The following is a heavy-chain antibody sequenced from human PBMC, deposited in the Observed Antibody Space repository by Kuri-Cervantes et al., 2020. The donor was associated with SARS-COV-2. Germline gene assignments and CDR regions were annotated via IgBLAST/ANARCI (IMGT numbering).Heavy chain of an antibody. CDR2: ISSSSSYI. D-gene: IGHD3-22*01. Sequence: GESLKISCAASGFAFSSYSMNWARQAPGKGLEWVSSISSSSSYIYYEDSVKGRFTISRDNAKNSLYLQMNSLRAEDTAVYYCARASYYYDSSGYSNNIWGQETMVTVSS. CDR1: GFAFSSYS. J-gene: IGHJ3*02. V-gene: IGHV3-21*01. CDR3: ARASYYYDSSGYSNNI.